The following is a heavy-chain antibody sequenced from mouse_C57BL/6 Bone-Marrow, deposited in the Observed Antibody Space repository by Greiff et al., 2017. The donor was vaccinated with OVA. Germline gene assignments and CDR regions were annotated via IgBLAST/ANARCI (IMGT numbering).Heavy chain of an antibody. CDR2: ISYDGSN. CDR3: AREAYYFRYFDV. V-gene: IGHV3-6*01. CDR1: GYSITSGYY. Sequence: EVQLQQSGPGLVKPSQSLSLTCSVPGYSITSGYYWNWIRQFPGNKLEWMGYISYDGSNNYNPSLKNRISITRDTSKNQFFLKLNSVTTEDTATYYCAREAYYFRYFDVWGTGTTVTVSS. D-gene: IGHD2-10*01. J-gene: IGHJ1*03.